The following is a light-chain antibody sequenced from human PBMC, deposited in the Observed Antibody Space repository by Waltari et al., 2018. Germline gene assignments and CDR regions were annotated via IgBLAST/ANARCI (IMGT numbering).Light chain of an antibody. CDR2: YVS. CDR1: SSDVGGYNY. Sequence: QSALTQPASVSGSPGQSITISCTGTSSDVGGYNYVSWYQQQPGKAPKLMIYYVSNRPSGVFNRFSGSKSGNTASLTISGLQAEDEADYHCSSYTSSSTLVFGGGTKLTVL. J-gene: IGLJ3*02. CDR3: SSYTSSSTLV. V-gene: IGLV2-14*03.